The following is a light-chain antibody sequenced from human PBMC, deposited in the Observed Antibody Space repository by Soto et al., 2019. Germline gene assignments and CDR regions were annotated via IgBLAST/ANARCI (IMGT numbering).Light chain of an antibody. CDR3: QQYSSHST. J-gene: IGKJ1*01. V-gene: IGKV1-5*03. CDR2: QAS. Sequence: DIQMTQSPSTLSASVGDRVTITCRASQSTSSYLAWYQQKPGKAPNLLIYQASRLEDMVPSSFSGSGSGTVFRLTSSSLQADVLATYYCQQYSSHSTFGQGTKVDI. CDR1: QSTSSY.